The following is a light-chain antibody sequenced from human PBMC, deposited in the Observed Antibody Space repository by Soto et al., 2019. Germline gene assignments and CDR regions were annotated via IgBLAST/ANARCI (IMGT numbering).Light chain of an antibody. J-gene: IGLJ1*01. CDR3: CSYAGSYSYV. CDR1: SSDVGGYNY. CDR2: DVS. Sequence: QSALTQPRSVSGSPGQSVTISCTGTSSDVGGYNYVSGNQEEPGKAPKLMIYDVSKRPSGVPDRFSGSKSGNTASLTISGLQAEDEADYYCCSYAGSYSYVFGTGTKVTVL. V-gene: IGLV2-11*01.